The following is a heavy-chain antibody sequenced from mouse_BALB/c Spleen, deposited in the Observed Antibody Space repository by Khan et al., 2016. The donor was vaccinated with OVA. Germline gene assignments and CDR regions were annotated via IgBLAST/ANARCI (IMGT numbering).Heavy chain of an antibody. CDR3: ARQPFYHYNIMDY. J-gene: IGHJ4*01. CDR1: GFSLTNYG. D-gene: IGHD2-3*01. V-gene: IGHV2-6-1*01. CDR2: IWSDGST. Sequence: QVQLKESGPGLVAPSQSLSITCTISGFSLTNYGVHWVRQPLGKGLEWLVVIWSDGSTTYNSALKYRPTISKDNSKSQVFLKMNSLQTDDTAMYFCARQPFYHYNIMDYWGQGTSVTVSS.